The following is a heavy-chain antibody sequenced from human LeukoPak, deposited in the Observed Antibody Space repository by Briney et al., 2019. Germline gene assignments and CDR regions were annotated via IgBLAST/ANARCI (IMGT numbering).Heavy chain of an antibody. D-gene: IGHD3-3*01. CDR1: GGSVSSGSYY. V-gene: IGHV4-61*01. Sequence: SETLSLTCTVSGGSVSSGSYYWSWIRQPPGKGLEWIGYIYYSGSTNYNPSLKSRVTISVDTSKNQFSLKLSSVTAADTAVYYCARGLRYYDFWSGYSYYYYGMDVWGQGTTVTVSS. J-gene: IGHJ6*02. CDR2: IYYSGST. CDR3: ARGLRYYDFWSGYSYYYYGMDV.